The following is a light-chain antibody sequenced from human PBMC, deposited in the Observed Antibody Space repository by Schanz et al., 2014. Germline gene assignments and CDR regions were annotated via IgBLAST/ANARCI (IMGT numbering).Light chain of an antibody. J-gene: IGLJ3*02. CDR2: EDT. V-gene: IGLV2-8*01. CDR3: SAYTRSSAHWF. Sequence: QSALTQPPSASGSPGQSVTISCTGTSSDVGGYNYVSWYQQHPGKAPKLIISEDTERPSGVPDRFSGSKSGNTASLTISGLQAEDEADYYCSAYTRSSAHWFFGGGTKLTVL. CDR1: SSDVGGYNY.